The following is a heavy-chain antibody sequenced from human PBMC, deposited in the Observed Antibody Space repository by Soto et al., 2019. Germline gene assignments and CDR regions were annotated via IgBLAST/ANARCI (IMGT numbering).Heavy chain of an antibody. CDR1: GYSFTSYW. D-gene: IGHD5-12*01. Sequence: PGASLKISCKGSGYSFTSYWIGWVRQMPGKGLEWMGIIYPGDSDTRYSPSFQGQVTISADKSISTASLQWSSLKASDTAMYYCARQGLVQDYYYYMDVWGKGTTVTGSS. CDR2: IYPGDSDT. CDR3: ARQGLVQDYYYYMDV. V-gene: IGHV5-51*01. J-gene: IGHJ6*03.